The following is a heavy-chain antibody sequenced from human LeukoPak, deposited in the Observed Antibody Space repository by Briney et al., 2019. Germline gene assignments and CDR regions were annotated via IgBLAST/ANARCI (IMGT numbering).Heavy chain of an antibody. CDR3: ARSGRQVDFDY. V-gene: IGHV4-59*08. D-gene: IGHD2-15*01. CDR1: GGSISSYY. CDR2: IYYSGST. J-gene: IGHJ4*02. Sequence: SETLSLTCTVSGGSISSYYWSWIRQPPGKGLEWIGYIYYSGSTNYNPSLKSRVTISVDTSKNQFSLKLSSVTAADTAVYYCARSGRQVDFDYWGQGTLVTVSS.